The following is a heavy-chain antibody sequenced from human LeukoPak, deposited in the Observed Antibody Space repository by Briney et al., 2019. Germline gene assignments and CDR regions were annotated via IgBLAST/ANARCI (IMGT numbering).Heavy chain of an antibody. CDR3: ARGGPTVTSLDY. V-gene: IGHV4-4*07. D-gene: IGHD4-11*01. Sequence: SETLSLTCTVSGGSISSYYWSWIRQPAGKGLEWIGRIYTSGSTNYNPSLKSRVTMSVDTSKNQFTLKLSSVTAADTAVYYYARGGPTVTSLDYWGQGTLVTVSS. J-gene: IGHJ4*02. CDR1: GGSISSYY. CDR2: IYTSGST.